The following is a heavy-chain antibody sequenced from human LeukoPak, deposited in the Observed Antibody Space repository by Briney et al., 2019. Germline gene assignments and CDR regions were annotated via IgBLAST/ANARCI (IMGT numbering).Heavy chain of an antibody. CDR2: ISSDGNTK. J-gene: IGHJ4*02. CDR3: ASISGASWGDF. CDR1: GFTFTSYA. D-gene: IGHD3-16*01. V-gene: IGHV3-30-3*01. Sequence: PGRSLRLSCAAFGFTFTSYALHWVRQAPGKGQEWVAVISSDGNTKYYLDSVKGRFSISRDNSKNTLYLQMSSLSSDDTAMYFCASISGASWGDFWGQGTQVTVSS.